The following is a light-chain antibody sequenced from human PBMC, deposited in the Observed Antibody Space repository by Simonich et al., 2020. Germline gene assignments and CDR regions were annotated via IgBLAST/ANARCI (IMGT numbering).Light chain of an antibody. J-gene: IGLJ2*01. CDR3: CSYAGSSTYVV. CDR2: AGS. CDR1: SSDVGRYHL. V-gene: IGLV2-23*01. Sequence: QSALTQPASVSGSTGKSITISCTGTSSDVGRYHLVSWYQQHPGKAPKLLIYAGSKRPAGGSSRFSGSKSGNTASLTISGLQAEDEADYYCCSYAGSSTYVVFGGGTKLTVL.